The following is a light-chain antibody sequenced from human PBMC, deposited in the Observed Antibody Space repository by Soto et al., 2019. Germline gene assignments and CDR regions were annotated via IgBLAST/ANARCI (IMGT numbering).Light chain of an antibody. J-gene: IGKJ1*01. CDR2: AAS. V-gene: IGKV1-5*01. Sequence: DIQMTQARSTLAASVGDTVTVTCRASQSVSGWLAWYQPEPGEATKLLIYAASSLQSGVPSRFSGSGSGTEFTLTNSSLQPDYFATYYCQHFNSYPWPFGQGTKVDIK. CDR3: QHFNSYPWP. CDR1: QSVSGW.